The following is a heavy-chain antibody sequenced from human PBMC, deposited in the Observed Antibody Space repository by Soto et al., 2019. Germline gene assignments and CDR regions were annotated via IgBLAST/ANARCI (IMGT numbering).Heavy chain of an antibody. CDR3: TRASSDRNHMEV. V-gene: IGHV3-23*01. CDR1: GFTFGNFV. Sequence: GGSLRLSCAASGFTFGNFVTRWVRQTPGKGLEWVSTITETGGDTYYTDSVKGRFTISRDNSKNTLYLQMTSLRAEDTALYYCTRASSDRNHMEVWGPGTTVTVSS. CDR2: ITETGGDT. J-gene: IGHJ6*02.